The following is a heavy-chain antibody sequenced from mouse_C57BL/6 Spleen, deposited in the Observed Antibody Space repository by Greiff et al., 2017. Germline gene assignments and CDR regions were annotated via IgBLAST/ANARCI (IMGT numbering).Heavy chain of an antibody. D-gene: IGHD2-3*01. V-gene: IGHV5-9-1*02. CDR3: TREGIYDGYCRLHFAY. CDR1: GFTFSSYA. J-gene: IGHJ3*01. Sequence: EVMLVESGEGLVKPGGSLKLSCAASGFTFSSYAMSWVRQTPEKRLEWVAYISSGGDYIYYADTVKGRFTLSRDNARNTLYLQMSSLKSEDTAMYYCTREGIYDGYCRLHFAYWGQEILVTVSA. CDR2: ISSGGDYI.